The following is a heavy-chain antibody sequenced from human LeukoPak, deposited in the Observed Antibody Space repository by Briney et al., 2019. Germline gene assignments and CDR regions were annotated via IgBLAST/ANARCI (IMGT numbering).Heavy chain of an antibody. V-gene: IGHV3-9*01. J-gene: IGHJ4*02. CDR2: ISWNSGSI. Sequence: GGSPRLSCAVSGFTFDDYAMHWVRQAPGKGLEWVSGISWNSGSIGYADSVKGRFTISRDNAKNSLYLQMNSLRAEDTALYYCAKGPYYDILTGYHDYWGQGTLVTVSS. CDR3: AKGPYYDILTGYHDY. D-gene: IGHD3-9*01. CDR1: GFTFDDYA.